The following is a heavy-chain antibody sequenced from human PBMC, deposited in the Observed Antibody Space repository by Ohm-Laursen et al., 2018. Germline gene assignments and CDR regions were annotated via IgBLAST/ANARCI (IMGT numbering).Heavy chain of an antibody. D-gene: IGHD3-22*01. CDR1: GFTFYSYA. V-gene: IGHV3-23*01. Sequence: GSLRLSCAASGFTFYSYAMYWVRQAPGKGLEWVSAISGTGDSTYYADSVKGRFTTSRDNSKNTLYLQMNSLRADDTAVYYCAKDTSSGSQYNWFDPWGQGTLVTVSS. CDR2: ISGTGDST. CDR3: AKDTSSGSQYNWFDP. J-gene: IGHJ5*02.